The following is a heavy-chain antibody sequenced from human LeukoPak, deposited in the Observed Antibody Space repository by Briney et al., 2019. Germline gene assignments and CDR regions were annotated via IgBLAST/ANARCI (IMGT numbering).Heavy chain of an antibody. V-gene: IGHV3-74*01. CDR1: GFTFSDFW. D-gene: IGHD6-19*01. Sequence: PGGSLRLSCAASGFTFSDFWMHWVRHAPRKGLGWVSRIKTDGRSTNYADSVKCRFTISRDNAKNTLYLQMSSLRGEDTAVYYCARRRIGGWTEYWGQGTLVTVSS. CDR3: ARRRIGGWTEY. CDR2: IKTDGRST. J-gene: IGHJ4*02.